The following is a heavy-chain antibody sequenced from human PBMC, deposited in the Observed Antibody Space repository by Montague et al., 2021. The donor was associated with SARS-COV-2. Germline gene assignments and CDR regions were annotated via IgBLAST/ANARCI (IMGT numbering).Heavy chain of an antibody. CDR1: GFSLSTSGMC. J-gene: IGHJ6*02. D-gene: IGHD3-9*01. V-gene: IGHV2-70*01. CDR2: IDCDDDK. Sequence: PALVKPTQTLTLTCTFSGFSLSTSGMCVSWIRQPPGKALEWLALIDCDDDKYYSTSLKTRLTISKDTSKNQVVLTMTNMDPVDTATYYCARIVYDILTGSTYDGMDVWGQGTTVTVSS. CDR3: ARIVYDILTGSTYDGMDV.